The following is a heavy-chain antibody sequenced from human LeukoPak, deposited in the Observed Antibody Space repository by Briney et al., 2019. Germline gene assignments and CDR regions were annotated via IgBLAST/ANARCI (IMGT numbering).Heavy chain of an antibody. CDR1: GFTFSSYA. D-gene: IGHD3-10*01. Sequence: GGSLRLSCAASGFTFSSYAMSWVRQAPGKGLEWVSAISGSGGSTYYADSVKGRFTISRDNSKNTLYLQMNSLRAEDTAVYYCANPFGTHHYYYYGMDVWGQGTTVTVSS. J-gene: IGHJ6*02. CDR3: ANPFGTHHYYYYGMDV. CDR2: ISGSGGST. V-gene: IGHV3-23*01.